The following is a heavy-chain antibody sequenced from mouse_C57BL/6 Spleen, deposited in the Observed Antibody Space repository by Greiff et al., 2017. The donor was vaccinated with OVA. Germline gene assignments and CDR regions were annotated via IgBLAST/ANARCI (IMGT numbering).Heavy chain of an antibody. Sequence: QVQLQQPGAELVRPGTSVKLSCKASGYTFTSYWMHWVKQRPGQGLEWIGVIDPSDSYTNYHQKFKGKATLTVDTSSITASMQLRSLTSADSSVYYCAREDPTRDWGQGTTLTVSS. CDR1: GYTFTSYW. D-gene: IGHD3-3*01. CDR2: IDPSDSYT. V-gene: IGHV1-59*01. J-gene: IGHJ2*01. CDR3: AREDPTRD.